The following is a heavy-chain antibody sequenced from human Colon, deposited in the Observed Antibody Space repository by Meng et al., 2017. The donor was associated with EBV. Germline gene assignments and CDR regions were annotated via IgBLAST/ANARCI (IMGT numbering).Heavy chain of an antibody. V-gene: IGHV4-39*07. CDR3: ARRFEGYSPDK. J-gene: IGHJ1*01. Sequence: QRKMQGSGPGLVKSSETLSLTCTCSGDSISKSSYYWAWIRQPPGKGLEWIGSVYYLENTYYNPSFKSRLTISIDTSKNQFSLRLRSVTAADTAVYYCARRFEGYSPDKWGQGTLVTVSS. CDR1: GDSISKSSYY. D-gene: IGHD3-22*01. CDR2: VYYLENT.